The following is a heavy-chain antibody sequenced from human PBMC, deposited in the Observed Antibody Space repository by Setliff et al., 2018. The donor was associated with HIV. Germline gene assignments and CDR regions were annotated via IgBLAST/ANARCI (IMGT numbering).Heavy chain of an antibody. CDR2: IYYSGDT. J-gene: IGHJ4*02. CDR1: GASVNSDDYY. V-gene: IGHV4-30-4*01. Sequence: SETLSLTCTVSGASVNSDDYYWSWIRQTPGKGLEWIGYIYYSGDTYYNATLQSRVTILLDTSKNQFFLTLTSVTAADTAVYFCARVPFGSGSYYSDFWGQGTLVTVS. CDR3: ARVPFGSGSYYSDF. D-gene: IGHD3-10*01.